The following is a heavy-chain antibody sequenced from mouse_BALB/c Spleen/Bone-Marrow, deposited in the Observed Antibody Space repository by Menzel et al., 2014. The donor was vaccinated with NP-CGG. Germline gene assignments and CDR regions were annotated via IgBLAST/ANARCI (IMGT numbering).Heavy chain of an antibody. D-gene: IGHD1-1*01. CDR1: GYTFTDYW. J-gene: IGHJ1*01. V-gene: IGHV1-7*01. Sequence: VQLQQSGAELVKPGASVKMSCKASGYTFTDYWMHWVKQRPGQGLEWIGYINPSSGYTEYNQKFKDKATLTADKSSSTAYMQLNILTSADYAVYYCARRYGSLWYFDVWGAGTTVTASS. CDR3: ARRYGSLWYFDV. CDR2: INPSSGYT.